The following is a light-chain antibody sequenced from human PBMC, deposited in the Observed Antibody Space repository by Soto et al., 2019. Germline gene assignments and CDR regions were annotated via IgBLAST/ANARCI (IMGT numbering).Light chain of an antibody. J-gene: IGKJ2*01. CDR1: QSISSY. CDR3: QQTYSVRYT. V-gene: IGKV1-39*01. Sequence: DIPMTQSPSSLSASVGDRVTITCRASQSISSYLNWYQQKPGKAPKLLIYAASSLQSGVPSRFSGSGSGTDFTLTISSLQPEDFATYYCQQTYSVRYTFGQGTKLEIK. CDR2: AAS.